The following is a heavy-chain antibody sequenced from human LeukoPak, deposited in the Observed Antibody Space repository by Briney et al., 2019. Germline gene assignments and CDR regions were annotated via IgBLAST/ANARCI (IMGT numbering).Heavy chain of an antibody. Sequence: PSETLSLTCTVSGGSISSHYWSWIRQSPGKGLEWIGYIYYSGSTNYNPSLKSRVTISVDTSKNQFSLKLSSVTAADTAVYYCARDVVVPAATNLYCYYMDVWGKGTTVTVSS. D-gene: IGHD2-2*01. CDR3: ARDVVVPAATNLYCYYMDV. J-gene: IGHJ6*03. CDR2: IYYSGST. V-gene: IGHV4-59*11. CDR1: GGSISSHY.